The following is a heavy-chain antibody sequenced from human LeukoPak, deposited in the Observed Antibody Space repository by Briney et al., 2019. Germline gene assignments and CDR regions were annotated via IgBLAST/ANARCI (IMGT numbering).Heavy chain of an antibody. Sequence: PSETLSLTCTVSGDSISSYYWSWIRQPPGKGLEWIGYIYYSGSTNYNPSLKSRVTISVDTSENQFSLKLSSVTAADTAVYYCARLQPAVRLFGYWGQGTLVTVSS. V-gene: IGHV4-59*08. J-gene: IGHJ4*02. D-gene: IGHD3-10*01. CDR1: GDSISSYY. CDR3: ARLQPAVRLFGY. CDR2: IYYSGST.